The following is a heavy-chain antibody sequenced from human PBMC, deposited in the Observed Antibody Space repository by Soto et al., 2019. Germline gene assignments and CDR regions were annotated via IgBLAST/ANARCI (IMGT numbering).Heavy chain of an antibody. V-gene: IGHV3-66*01. D-gene: IGHD6-19*01. CDR1: GFTVSSNY. J-gene: IGHJ6*02. CDR2: IYSGGST. CDR3: ARGAVPDSYYFYGMDV. Sequence: EVQLVESGGGLVQPGGSLRLSCAASGFTVSSNYMSWVRQAPGKGLEWVSVIYSGGSTYYADSVKGRFTISRDNSKNTLYLQMNSLRAEDTAVYYCARGAVPDSYYFYGMDVWGQGTTVTVSS.